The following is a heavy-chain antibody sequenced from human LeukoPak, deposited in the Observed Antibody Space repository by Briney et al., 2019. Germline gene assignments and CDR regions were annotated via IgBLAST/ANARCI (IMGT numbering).Heavy chain of an antibody. CDR1: GHTFSSDD. CDR3: AKDRGNNYHTPRFDP. D-gene: IGHD3-22*01. Sequence: QPGGALRVSCAASGHTFSSDDISSVRQAPGKGLGGGSGISGSGGSTYYADSVKGRFTISRDNSKNTLYLQMNSLRAEDTAVYYCAKDRGNNYHTPRFDPWGQGTLVTVSS. V-gene: IGHV3-23*01. J-gene: IGHJ5*02. CDR2: ISGSGGST.